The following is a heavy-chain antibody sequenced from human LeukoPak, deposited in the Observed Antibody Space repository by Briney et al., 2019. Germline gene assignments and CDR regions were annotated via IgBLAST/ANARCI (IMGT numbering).Heavy chain of an antibody. J-gene: IGHJ5*01. D-gene: IGHD3-22*01. CDR1: GFTFSSYA. CDR3: AKGDDSSGRNWFDS. V-gene: IGHV3-23*01. CDR2: VSGGGTTT. Sequence: GGSLRLSCAASGFTFSSYAMSWVRQAPGKGLEWVSAVSGGGTTTHDADSVEGRFSSSRDNSKNTLFLHMNSLRVDDTAVYYCAKGDDSSGRNWFDSWGQGTLVTVSS.